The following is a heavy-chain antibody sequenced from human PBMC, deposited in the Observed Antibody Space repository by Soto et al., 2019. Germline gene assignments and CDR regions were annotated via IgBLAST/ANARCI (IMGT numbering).Heavy chain of an antibody. CDR3: ASLEGYCSGGSCLAGAFDI. CDR2: INSDGSST. V-gene: IGHV3-74*01. Sequence: EVQLVESGGGLVQPGGSLRLSCAASGFTFSSYWMHWVRQAPGKGLVWVSRINSDGSSTSYADSVKGRFTISRDNAKNTLYLQMISLRAEDTAVYYCASLEGYCSGGSCLAGAFDIWGQGTMVTVSS. J-gene: IGHJ3*02. D-gene: IGHD2-15*01. CDR1: GFTFSSYW.